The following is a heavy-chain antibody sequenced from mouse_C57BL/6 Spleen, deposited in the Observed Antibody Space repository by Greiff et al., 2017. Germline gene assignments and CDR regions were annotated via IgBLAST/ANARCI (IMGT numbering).Heavy chain of an antibody. CDR1: GYTFTSSG. CDR3: ARGRFITTVVDYFDY. D-gene: IGHD1-1*01. J-gene: IGHJ2*01. CDR2: IYPRSGNT. V-gene: IGHV1-81*01. Sequence: QVQLQQSGAELARPGASVKLSCTASGYTFTSSGISWVKQRTGQGLEWIGEIYPRSGNTYYNEKFKGKATLTADKSSSTAYMELRSLTSEDSAVYFCARGRFITTVVDYFDYWGQGTTLTVSS.